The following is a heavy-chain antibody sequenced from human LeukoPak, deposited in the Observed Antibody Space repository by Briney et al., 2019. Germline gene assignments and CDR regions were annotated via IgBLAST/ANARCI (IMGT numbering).Heavy chain of an antibody. Sequence: ASVKVPCKASGYTFTSYDINWVRPATGQGLEWMGWMNPNSGNTGYAQKFQGRVTMTRNTSISTAYMELSSLRSEDTAVYYCASEPGYSSQGFDYWGQGTLVTVSS. CDR1: GYTFTSYD. V-gene: IGHV1-8*01. CDR2: MNPNSGNT. CDR3: ASEPGYSSQGFDY. D-gene: IGHD5-18*01. J-gene: IGHJ4*02.